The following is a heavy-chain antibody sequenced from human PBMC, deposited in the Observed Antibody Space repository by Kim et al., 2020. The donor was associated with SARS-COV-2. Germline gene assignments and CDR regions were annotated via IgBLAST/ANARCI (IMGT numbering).Heavy chain of an antibody. Sequence: GGSLRLSCLGSGFTLSDYAMSWVRLAPGKGLEWVGFVIGKAYGGTTEYAASVKGRFTIPRDDSKSIAYLQMNSLKAEDTAVYYCTRRARPRAMDVWGQGTTVTVSS. J-gene: IGHJ6*02. V-gene: IGHV3-49*04. CDR1: GFTLSDYA. CDR3: TRRARPRAMDV. D-gene: IGHD1-1*01. CDR2: VIGKAYGGTT.